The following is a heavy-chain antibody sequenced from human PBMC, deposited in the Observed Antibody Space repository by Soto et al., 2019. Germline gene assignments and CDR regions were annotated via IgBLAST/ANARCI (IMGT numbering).Heavy chain of an antibody. CDR3: ARGCPWIQLWLSRTGPVDYFDY. Sequence: QVQLQQWGAGLLKPSETLSLTCAVYGGSFSGYYWSWIRQPPGKGLEWIGEINHSGSTNYNPSLKSRVTISVDTSKNQFSLKLSSVTAADTAVYYCARGCPWIQLWLSRTGPVDYFDYWGQGTLVTVSS. CDR2: INHSGST. CDR1: GGSFSGYY. V-gene: IGHV4-34*01. J-gene: IGHJ4*02. D-gene: IGHD5-18*01.